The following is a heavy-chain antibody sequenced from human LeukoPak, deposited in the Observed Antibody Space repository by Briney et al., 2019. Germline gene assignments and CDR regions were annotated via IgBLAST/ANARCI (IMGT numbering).Heavy chain of an antibody. D-gene: IGHD3-10*01. CDR1: GFTFSSYG. CDR2: IRYDGSNK. J-gene: IGHJ4*02. V-gene: IGHV3-30*02. Sequence: GGSLRLSCAASGFTFSSYGMHWVRQAPGKGLEWVAFIRYDGSNKYYADSVKGRFTISRDNSKNTLYLQMNSLRAEDTAVYYCAKGGTDGAMVRGVIISWGQGTLVTVSS. CDR3: AKGGTDGAMVRGVIIS.